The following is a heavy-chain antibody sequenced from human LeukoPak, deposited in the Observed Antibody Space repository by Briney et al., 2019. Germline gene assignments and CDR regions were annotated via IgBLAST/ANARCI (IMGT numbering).Heavy chain of an antibody. CDR1: GYSIGSGHY. D-gene: IGHD3-10*01. CDR2: MYQTGSS. Sequence: PSETLSLTCSVSGYSIGSGHYWGWVRQPPGKGLEWIGSMYQTGSSYYNPSLKNRVTISLDTSKNQFSLKLTSVTAADTAVYYCARGVAGFGERGFDYWGQGTLVTVSS. CDR3: ARGVAGFGERGFDY. J-gene: IGHJ4*02. V-gene: IGHV4-38-2*02.